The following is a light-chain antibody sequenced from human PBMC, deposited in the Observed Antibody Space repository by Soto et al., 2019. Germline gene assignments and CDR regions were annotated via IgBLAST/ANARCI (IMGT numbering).Light chain of an antibody. V-gene: IGKV1-5*01. J-gene: IGKJ1*01. CDR3: QQYNSYWT. CDR1: QGISGW. Sequence: MTHSPSTLSASVLYRVTITFRASQGISGWLAWYQQKPGKAPKLLIYDASSLESGVPSRFSGSGSGTEFTLTISSLRPDDFATYYCQQYNSYWTFGKGTKVDIK. CDR2: DAS.